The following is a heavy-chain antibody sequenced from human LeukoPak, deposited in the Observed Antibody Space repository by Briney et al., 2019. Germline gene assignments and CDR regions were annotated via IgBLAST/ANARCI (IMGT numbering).Heavy chain of an antibody. D-gene: IGHD6-13*01. Sequence: GGSLRLSCAASGFIFSRYTMDWVCQAPGKGLEWVSSISSRSTSIYYSDSVKGRFTISRDNAENSLFLHMNGLRPEDTALYYCARDRSSNWPYFDYWGQGILVTVSS. V-gene: IGHV3-21*01. J-gene: IGHJ4*02. CDR2: ISSRSTSI. CDR1: GFIFSRYT. CDR3: ARDRSSNWPYFDY.